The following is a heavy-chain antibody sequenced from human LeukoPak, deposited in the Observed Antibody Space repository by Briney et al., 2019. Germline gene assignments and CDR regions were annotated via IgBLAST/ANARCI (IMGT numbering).Heavy chain of an antibody. D-gene: IGHD5-12*01. J-gene: IGHJ6*04. Sequence: GSLRLSCTGSGFTFSNYVMSWVRQAPGKRLEWVSGISDSGDDTDYADSVKGRFTISRDNAKNSLYLQMNSLRAEDTALYYCARDSGYDFGDLDVWGKGTTVTVSS. CDR1: GFTFSNYV. V-gene: IGHV3-20*04. CDR2: ISDSGDDT. CDR3: ARDSGYDFGDLDV.